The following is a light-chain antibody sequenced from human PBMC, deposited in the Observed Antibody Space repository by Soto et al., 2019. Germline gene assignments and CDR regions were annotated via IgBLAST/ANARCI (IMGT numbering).Light chain of an antibody. CDR1: QSISSW. CDR3: QQYNSYSRP. J-gene: IGKJ1*01. Sequence: DIHMTQSPSTLSASLGDRVTITGRASQSISSWLGWYQQKPGKAPKLLIYDASSLESGVPSRFSGSGSGTEFTLTISSLQPDDFATYYCQQYNSYSRPFGQGTKV. CDR2: DAS. V-gene: IGKV1-5*01.